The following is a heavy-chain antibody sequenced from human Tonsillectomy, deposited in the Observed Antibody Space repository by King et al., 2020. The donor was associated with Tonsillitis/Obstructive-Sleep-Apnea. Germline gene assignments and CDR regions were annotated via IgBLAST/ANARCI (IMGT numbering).Heavy chain of an antibody. J-gene: IGHJ6*03. V-gene: IGHV3-15*01. CDR2: IKSKTDGGTT. Sequence: VQLVESGGGLVKPGGSLRLSCAASGFTFSNAWMSWVRQAPGKGLEWVGRIKSKTDGGTTDYAAPVKGRVTISRDDSKNTLYLQMNSLKTEDTAVYYCTSSYYYGSAPVPKNCSPIYYMDVWGKGTTVTVSS. D-gene: IGHD3-10*01. CDR3: TSSYYYGSAPVPKNCSPIYYMDV. CDR1: GFTFSNAW.